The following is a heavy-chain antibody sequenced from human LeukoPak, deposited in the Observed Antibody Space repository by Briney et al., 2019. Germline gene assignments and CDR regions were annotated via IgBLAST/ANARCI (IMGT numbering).Heavy chain of an antibody. Sequence: GGSLRSSCAASGFTFDDYGMSWVRQAPGKGLEWVSGINWNGGSTGYADSVKGRFTISRDNAKNSLYLQMNSLRAEDTALYYCARDMAAMVTYSTAFQHWGQGTRVMVSS. CDR1: GFTFDDYG. CDR2: INWNGGST. D-gene: IGHD2-21*02. J-gene: IGHJ1*01. V-gene: IGHV3-20*04. CDR3: ARDMAAMVTYSTAFQH.